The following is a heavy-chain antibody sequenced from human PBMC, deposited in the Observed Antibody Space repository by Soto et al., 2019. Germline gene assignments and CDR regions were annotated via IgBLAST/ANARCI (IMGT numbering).Heavy chain of an antibody. Sequence: QVQLQESGPGLVKPSETLSLSCTVSGVSINTYYWSWIRQPPGKGLEWIGYIYSDGSTNYNPSLKSRTTISVDTSKNRFSLKLSSVTAADTAAYYCAREGGGGTIAFDYWGQGTLVTVSS. CDR1: GVSINTYY. CDR2: IYSDGST. J-gene: IGHJ4*02. D-gene: IGHD2-21*01. CDR3: AREGGGGTIAFDY. V-gene: IGHV4-59*12.